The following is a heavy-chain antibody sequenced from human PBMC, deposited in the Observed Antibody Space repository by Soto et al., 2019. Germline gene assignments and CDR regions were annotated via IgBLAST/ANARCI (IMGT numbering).Heavy chain of an antibody. J-gene: IGHJ6*02. CDR3: ARGLVGAIGDYYYYYGMHV. CDR2: IVVGSGNT. Sequence: ASVKVSCKASGFTFTSSAVQWVRQARGQRLEWIGWIVVGSGNTNYAQKFQERVTITRDMSTSTAYMELSSLRSEDTAVYYCARGLVGAIGDYYYYYGMHVWGQGTMVTVS. V-gene: IGHV1-58*01. D-gene: IGHD1-26*01. CDR1: GFTFTSSA.